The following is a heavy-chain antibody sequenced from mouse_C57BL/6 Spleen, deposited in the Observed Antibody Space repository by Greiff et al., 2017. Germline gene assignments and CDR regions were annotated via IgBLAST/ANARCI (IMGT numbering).Heavy chain of an antibody. V-gene: IGHV1-62-2*01. CDR1: GYTFTEYT. Sequence: VQLQESGAELVKPGASVKLSCKASGYTFTEYTIHWVKQRSGQGLEWIGWFYPGSGSIKYNEKFKDKATLTADKSSSTVYMELSRLTSEDSAVYVCARHEGRCYDYDRTPVAYWGQGTLVTVSA. J-gene: IGHJ3*01. CDR2: FYPGSGSI. CDR3: ARHEGRCYDYDRTPVAY. D-gene: IGHD2-4*01.